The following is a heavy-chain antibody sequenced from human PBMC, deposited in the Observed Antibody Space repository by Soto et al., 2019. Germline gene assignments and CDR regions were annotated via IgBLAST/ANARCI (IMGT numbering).Heavy chain of an antibody. CDR1: GGTFSSYA. V-gene: IGHV1-69*01. CDR3: ARDRDCSGGSCYKNWFDP. J-gene: IGHJ5*02. CDR2: IIPIFGTA. Sequence: QVQLVQSGAEVKKPGSSVKVSCKASGGTFSSYAISWVRQAPGQGLEWMGGIIPIFGTANYAQKFQCRLPITADESTSTAYMELSSLRSEDTAVYYCARDRDCSGGSCYKNWFDPWGQGTLVTVSS. D-gene: IGHD2-15*01.